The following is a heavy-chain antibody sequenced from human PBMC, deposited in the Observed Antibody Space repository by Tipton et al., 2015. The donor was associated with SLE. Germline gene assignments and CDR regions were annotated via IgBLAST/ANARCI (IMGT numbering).Heavy chain of an antibody. CDR3: AKGRESSSIILVAEPEFDY. Sequence: LSLTCAASGYIFSGYGMHWVRQAPGKGLEWVAAISFDGNHKPYADSVKGRFTISRDDSRNTVYLQMNSLRPEDTAVYYCAKGRESSSIILVAEPEFDYWGQGTLVTVSS. V-gene: IGHV3-30*18. J-gene: IGHJ4*02. CDR2: ISFDGNHK. CDR1: GYIFSGYG. D-gene: IGHD5-12*01.